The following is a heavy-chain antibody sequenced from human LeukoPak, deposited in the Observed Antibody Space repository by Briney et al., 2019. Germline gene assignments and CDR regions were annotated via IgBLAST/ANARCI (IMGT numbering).Heavy chain of an antibody. V-gene: IGHV3-48*03. CDR3: ARGLYFSY. CDR1: GFTFSSYE. Sequence: GGSLRLSCAASGFTFSSYEMTWVRQAPGKGLERVSYISTSGSTIYYADSVKGRFTISRDNAENSLYLHMNSLRAEDTAVYYCARGLYFSYWGQGTLLTVSS. J-gene: IGHJ4*02. CDR2: ISTSGSTI. D-gene: IGHD3-9*01.